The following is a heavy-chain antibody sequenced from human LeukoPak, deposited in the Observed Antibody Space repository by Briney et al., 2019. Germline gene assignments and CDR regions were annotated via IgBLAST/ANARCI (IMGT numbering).Heavy chain of an antibody. CDR2: ISDSGGTT. V-gene: IGHV3-23*01. Sequence: GGSLRLSCVASGFTFSSYAMSWVRQAPGKGLEWVSAISDSGGTTYYAESVKGRFTMSRDNSKNTLYLQMNSLRVEDTAEYCCAKFIRGYCSSISCPNWFDSWGQGTLVTVSS. D-gene: IGHD2-2*01. CDR1: GFTFSSYA. CDR3: AKFIRGYCSSISCPNWFDS. J-gene: IGHJ5*01.